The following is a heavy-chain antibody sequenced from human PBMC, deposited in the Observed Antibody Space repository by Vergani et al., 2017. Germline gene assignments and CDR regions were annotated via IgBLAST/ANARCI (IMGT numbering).Heavy chain of an antibody. CDR2: ISASRGST. Sequence: EVQLVESGGGLVQPGGSLRLSCAASGITFSDYVVAWVRQAPGKGLEWVSLISASRGSTYYADSVKGRFTISRDNSKNTSYVQMNNLRGDDTAVYYCASARSIWFGPDYWGQGTLVTVSS. V-gene: IGHV3-23*04. D-gene: IGHD3-10*01. J-gene: IGHJ4*02. CDR3: ASARSIWFGPDY. CDR1: GITFSDYV.